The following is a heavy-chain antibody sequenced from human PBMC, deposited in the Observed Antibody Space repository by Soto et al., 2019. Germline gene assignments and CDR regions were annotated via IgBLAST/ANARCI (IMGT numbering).Heavy chain of an antibody. CDR3: AKALVAAIAYFDY. V-gene: IGHV3-23*01. J-gene: IGHJ4*02. CDR1: GFTFSSYA. D-gene: IGHD2-15*01. CDR2: ISGSGGST. Sequence: EVQLLESGGGLVQPGGSLRLSCAASGFTFSSYAMSWVRQAPGKGLEWVSAISGSGGSTYYADSVKGRFTISRDNSRNTLYLQMNSLRAEDTAVYYCAKALVAAIAYFDYWGQGTLVTVSS.